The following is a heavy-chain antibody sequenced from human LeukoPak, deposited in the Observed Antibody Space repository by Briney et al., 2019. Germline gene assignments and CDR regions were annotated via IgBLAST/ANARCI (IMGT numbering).Heavy chain of an antibody. CDR3: ARLPPTGYCSSTSCYRETYYFDY. D-gene: IGHD2-2*02. CDR2: IYPGDSDT. V-gene: IGHV5-51*01. J-gene: IGHJ4*02. CDR1: GYSFTSYW. Sequence: GESLKISCKGSGYSFTSYWIGWVRQMPGKGLEWMGIIYPGDSDTRYSPSFQGQVTISADKSISTAYLQWSSLKASDTVMYYCARLPPTGYCSSTSCYRETYYFDYWGQGTLVTVSS.